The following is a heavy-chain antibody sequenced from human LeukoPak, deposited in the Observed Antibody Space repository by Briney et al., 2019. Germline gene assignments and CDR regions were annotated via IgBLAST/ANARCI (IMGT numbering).Heavy chain of an antibody. Sequence: ASVKVSCKASGYTFTSYGIIWVRQAPGQGLEGMGWISAYNGNTNYPPKLQGRVTMTTDTSTSTAYMELRSLRSDDTAVYYCARFSSWYGGGAFDIWGQGTMVTVSS. CDR3: ARFSSWYGGGAFDI. J-gene: IGHJ3*02. D-gene: IGHD6-13*01. V-gene: IGHV1-18*01. CDR2: ISAYNGNT. CDR1: GYTFTSYG.